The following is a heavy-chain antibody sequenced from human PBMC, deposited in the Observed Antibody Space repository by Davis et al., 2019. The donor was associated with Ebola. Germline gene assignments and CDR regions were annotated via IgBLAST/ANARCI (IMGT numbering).Heavy chain of an antibody. CDR1: GGSISRGGSY. J-gene: IGHJ6*03. V-gene: IGHV4-31*03. CDR2: IYYSGST. Sequence: PSETLSPTCTVSGGSISRGGSYWTWLRQHPGKGLEWIGSIYYSGSTYYKPSLKSRVTISLDTSKNQFSLNLYSVTAADTAVYYCARDLRYDSSGYDYYFYMDVWGKGTTVTVSS. D-gene: IGHD3-22*01. CDR3: ARDLRYDSSGYDYYFYMDV.